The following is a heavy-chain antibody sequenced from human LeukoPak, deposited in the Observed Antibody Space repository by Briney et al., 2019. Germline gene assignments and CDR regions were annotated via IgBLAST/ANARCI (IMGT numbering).Heavy chain of an antibody. V-gene: IGHV1-69*04. D-gene: IGHD2-15*01. Sequence: SVKVSCKASGGTFSSYAISWVRQAPGQGLEWMGRIIPIFGIANYAQKFQGRVTITADKSTSTAYMELRSLRSDDTAVYYCARGPRPGYCSGGSCEGWFDPWGQGTLVTVSS. CDR3: ARGPRPGYCSGGSCEGWFDP. CDR2: IIPIFGIA. CDR1: GGTFSSYA. J-gene: IGHJ5*02.